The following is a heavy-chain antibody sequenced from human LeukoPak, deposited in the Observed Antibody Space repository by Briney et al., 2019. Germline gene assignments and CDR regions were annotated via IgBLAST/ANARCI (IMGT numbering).Heavy chain of an antibody. Sequence: GESLQISCQGFGYIFTSYWIGWVRQLPGKGLEGMGIIYPGDSDTRYSPSFQGQVTFSADKSITTAYLQWSSLKASDTAMYYCARGSGYYSEFDYWGQGTLVTVSS. D-gene: IGHD3-22*01. J-gene: IGHJ4*02. CDR1: GYIFTSYW. CDR3: ARGSGYYSEFDY. V-gene: IGHV5-51*01. CDR2: IYPGDSDT.